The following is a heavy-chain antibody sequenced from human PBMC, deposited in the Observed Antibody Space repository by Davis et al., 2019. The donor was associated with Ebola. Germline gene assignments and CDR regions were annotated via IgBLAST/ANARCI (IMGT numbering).Heavy chain of an antibody. V-gene: IGHV3-7*01. CDR1: GFTFSSYW. CDR2: IKQDGSEK. J-gene: IGHJ4*02. Sequence: GESLKISCAPIGFTFSSYWMSWVRQAPGKGLEWVANIKQDGSEKNYVDSVKGRFTISRDNSKNTLYLQMNSLRAEDTAVYYCARDQMGVPDYYFDYWGQGTLVTVSS. D-gene: IGHD3-16*01. CDR3: ARDQMGVPDYYFDY.